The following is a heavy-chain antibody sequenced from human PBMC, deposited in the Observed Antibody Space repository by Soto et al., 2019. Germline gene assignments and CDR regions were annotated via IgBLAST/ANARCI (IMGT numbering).Heavy chain of an antibody. CDR2: INPNSGGT. J-gene: IGHJ6*02. V-gene: IGHV1-2*04. CDR3: ARVVAAAGAAYYGMDV. D-gene: IGHD6-13*01. Sequence: ASVKVSCKASGYTFTGYYMHWVRQAPGQGLEWMGWINPNSGGTNYAQKFQGWVTMTRDTSISTAYMELSRLRSDDTAVYYCARVVAAAGAAYYGMDVWGQGTTVTVSS. CDR1: GYTFTGYY.